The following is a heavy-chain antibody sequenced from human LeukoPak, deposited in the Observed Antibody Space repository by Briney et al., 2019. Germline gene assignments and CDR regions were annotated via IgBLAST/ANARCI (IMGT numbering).Heavy chain of an antibody. CDR3: ARDFATMIDDAFDI. CDR1: GFTFSSYW. Sequence: GGSLRLSCAASGFTFSSYWMSWVPQAPGKGLEWVANIKQDGSEKYYVDSVKGRFTISRDNAKNSLYLQMNSLRAEDTAVYYCARDFATMIDDAFDIWGQGTMVTVSS. D-gene: IGHD3-22*01. CDR2: IKQDGSEK. J-gene: IGHJ3*02. V-gene: IGHV3-7*01.